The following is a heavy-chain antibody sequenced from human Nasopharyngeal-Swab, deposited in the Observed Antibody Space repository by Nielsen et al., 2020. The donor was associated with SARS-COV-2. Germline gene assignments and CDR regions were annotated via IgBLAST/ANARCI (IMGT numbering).Heavy chain of an antibody. V-gene: IGHV3-7*01. Sequence: GVLKISCAASGFTFSSYWMSWVRQAPGKGLEWVANIKQDGSEKYYVDSVKGRFTISRDNAKNSLYLQMNSLRAEDTAVYYCARRNLYYDFWSGYYYYFDYWGQGTLVTVSS. D-gene: IGHD3-3*01. CDR3: ARRNLYYDFWSGYYYYFDY. J-gene: IGHJ4*02. CDR2: IKQDGSEK. CDR1: GFTFSSYW.